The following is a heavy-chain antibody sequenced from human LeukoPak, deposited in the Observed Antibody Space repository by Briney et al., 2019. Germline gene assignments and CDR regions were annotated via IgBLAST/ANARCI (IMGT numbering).Heavy chain of an antibody. D-gene: IGHD4-11*01. CDR3: ARWPVTTSFDY. CDR2: VYYSGST. Sequence: SETLSLTCTVSGGSISSYYWSWIRQPPGKGLEWIGYVYYSGSTNYNPSLKSRVTISVDTSKNQFSLKLSSVTAADTAVYYCARWPVTTSFDYWGQGTLVTVSS. V-gene: IGHV4-59*01. CDR1: GGSISSYY. J-gene: IGHJ4*02.